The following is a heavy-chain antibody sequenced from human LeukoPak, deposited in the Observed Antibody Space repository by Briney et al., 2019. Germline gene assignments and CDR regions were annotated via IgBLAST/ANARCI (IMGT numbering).Heavy chain of an antibody. CDR3: ARDLGGNALDI. D-gene: IGHD3-16*01. CDR1: GYTFTANY. J-gene: IGHJ3*02. CDR2: INSNSGGA. V-gene: IGHV1-2*02. Sequence: GASVKVSCKASGYTFTANYMHWVRQAPGQGLEYMGWINSNSGGANYAQKFHGRVTMTRHTSISTVYMELSGLTFDDTAVYYCARDLGGNALDIWGQGTVVTVSS.